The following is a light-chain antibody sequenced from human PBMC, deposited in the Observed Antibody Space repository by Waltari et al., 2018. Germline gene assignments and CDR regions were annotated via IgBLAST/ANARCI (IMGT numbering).Light chain of an antibody. J-gene: IGKJ4*01. Sequence: DTVMTQSPATLSVSPGEGATRPCRASQTTDTNLVWDQKKPGQVPRPLIYGSSTRDTGIPDRFSGSGSGTEFTLTISSLQSEDFAVYYCQQYSRWPLTFGGGTKVEIK. CDR2: GSS. CDR3: QQYSRWPLT. V-gene: IGKV3-15*01. CDR1: QTTDTN.